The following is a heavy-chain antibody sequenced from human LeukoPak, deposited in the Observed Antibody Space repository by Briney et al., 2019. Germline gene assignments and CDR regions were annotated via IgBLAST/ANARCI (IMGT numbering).Heavy chain of an antibody. V-gene: IGHV3-73*01. CDR3: TRHYDILTGYYGGAFDI. Sequence: GGSLRLSCAASGFTFSGSAMHWVRQASGKGLEWVGRIRSKANSYATAYAASVKGRFTISRDDSKNTAYLQMNSLKTEDSAVYYCTRHYDILTGYYGGAFDIWGQGTMVTVSS. CDR1: GFTFSGSA. D-gene: IGHD3-9*01. CDR2: IRSKANSYAT. J-gene: IGHJ3*02.